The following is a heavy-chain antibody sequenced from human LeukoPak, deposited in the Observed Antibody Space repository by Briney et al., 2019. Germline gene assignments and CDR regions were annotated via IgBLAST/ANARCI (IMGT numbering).Heavy chain of an antibody. Sequence: GGSLRLSCAASGFTFTSYGMSWVRQAPGKGLEWVSAISASGGSTFYADSVKGRFTISRDNSENTLYLQVNSLRAEDAAVYYCARDTVINEGFWGQGTLVTVSS. D-gene: IGHD4-17*01. CDR2: ISASGGST. J-gene: IGHJ4*02. V-gene: IGHV3-23*01. CDR1: GFTFTSYG. CDR3: ARDTVINEGF.